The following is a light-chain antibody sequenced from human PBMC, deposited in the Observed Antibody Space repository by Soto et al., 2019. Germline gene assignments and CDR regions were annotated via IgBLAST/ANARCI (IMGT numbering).Light chain of an antibody. CDR3: SSKSSGSTPML. CDR1: SSDVGSYNL. CDR2: EGS. V-gene: IGLV2-14*02. J-gene: IGLJ3*02. Sequence: QSALTQPASVSGSPGQSITISCTGTSSDVGSYNLVSWYQQHPGKAPKLMIYEGSKRPSGVSSRFSGSKSGNTASLTISGLQAEDESLYYCSSKSSGSTPMLFGGGTKLTVL.